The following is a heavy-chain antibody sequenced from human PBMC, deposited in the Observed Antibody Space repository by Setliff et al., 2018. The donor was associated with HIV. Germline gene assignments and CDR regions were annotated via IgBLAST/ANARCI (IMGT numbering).Heavy chain of an antibody. D-gene: IGHD6-6*01. V-gene: IGHV3-7*01. CDR2: IKQDGSEK. J-gene: IGHJ4*02. CDR1: GVTFSRYW. CDR3: AREALVSSYYFDY. Sequence: GGSLRLSCAASGVTFSRYWMSWVRQAPGKGLEWVANIKQDGSEKYYVDSVKGRFTISRDNAKNSLYLQMNSLRAEDTAVHYCAREALVSSYYFDYWGQGTLVTVSS.